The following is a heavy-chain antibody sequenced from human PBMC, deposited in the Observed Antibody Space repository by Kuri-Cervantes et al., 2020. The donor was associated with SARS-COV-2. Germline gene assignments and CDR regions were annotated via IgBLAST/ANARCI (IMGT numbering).Heavy chain of an antibody. V-gene: IGHV1-69*06. CDR1: GDTFNSYT. CDR3: ARGFKYQLLAPKFGLDV. CDR2: IIPMFNTA. J-gene: IGHJ6*02. D-gene: IGHD5-12*01. Sequence: SVKVSCKASGDTFNSYTFTWVRQAPGQGLEWVGGIIPMFNTANYAPKFRGRVTITAERSTNIVYMELRNLISEDTAMYYCARGFKYQLLAPKFGLDVWGQGTTVTVSS.